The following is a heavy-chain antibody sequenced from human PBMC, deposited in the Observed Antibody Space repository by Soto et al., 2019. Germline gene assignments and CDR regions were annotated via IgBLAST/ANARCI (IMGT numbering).Heavy chain of an antibody. CDR2: ISGSDGST. V-gene: IGHV3-23*01. CDR3: ARLSSSWYFDY. CDR1: GFTFSSYA. J-gene: IGHJ4*02. Sequence: EVQLLESGGGLVQPGGSLRLSCAASGFTFSSYAMNWVRQAPGKGLEWVSVISGSDGSTYYADSVKGRFTISTDNSKNTLHLQMNSLRAEDTAVYYCARLSSSWYFDYWGQGTLVTASS. D-gene: IGHD6-13*01.